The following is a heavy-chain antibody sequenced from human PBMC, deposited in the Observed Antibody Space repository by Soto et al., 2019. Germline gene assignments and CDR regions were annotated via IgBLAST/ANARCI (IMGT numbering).Heavy chain of an antibody. J-gene: IGHJ6*02. Sequence: SETLSLTCAVYGGSFSGYYWSWIRQPPGKGLEWIGEINHSGSTNYNPSLKSRVTISVDTSKNQFSLKLSSVTAADTAVYYCARGRYYEFWSGDYHPYYYYRMDVWGQGTTVTVSS. D-gene: IGHD3-3*01. CDR1: GGSFSGYY. CDR3: ARGRYYEFWSGDYHPYYYYRMDV. V-gene: IGHV4-34*01. CDR2: INHSGST.